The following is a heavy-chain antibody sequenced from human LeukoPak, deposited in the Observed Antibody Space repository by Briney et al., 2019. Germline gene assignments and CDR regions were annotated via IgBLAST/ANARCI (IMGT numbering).Heavy chain of an antibody. CDR1: GYSFTSYW. D-gene: IGHD1-26*01. J-gene: IGHJ3*02. CDR2: IYPGDSDT. V-gene: IGHV5-51*01. CDR3: ARPNRSGSYSFTAFDI. Sequence: LGESLKISCKGSGYSFTSYWIGWVRQMPGKGLEWMGIIYPGDSDTRYSPSFQGQVTISADKSISTAYLQWSSLKASDTAMFYCARPNRSGSYSFTAFDIWGQGTMVTVSS.